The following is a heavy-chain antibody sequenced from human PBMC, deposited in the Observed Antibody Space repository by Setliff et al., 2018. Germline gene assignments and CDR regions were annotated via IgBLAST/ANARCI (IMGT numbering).Heavy chain of an antibody. CDR1: GFTFSSYW. Sequence: GGSLRLSCAASGFTFSSYWMHWVRQAPGKGLVWVSRLNGDSSLHIYYRDSLKGRFTISRDNAKNSLYLQMNSLGAEDTAVYFCARSPANGGHDAFDVWGQGTMVTVSS. CDR2: LNGDSSLHI. J-gene: IGHJ3*01. D-gene: IGHD6-25*01. CDR3: ARSPANGGHDAFDV. V-gene: IGHV3-21*06.